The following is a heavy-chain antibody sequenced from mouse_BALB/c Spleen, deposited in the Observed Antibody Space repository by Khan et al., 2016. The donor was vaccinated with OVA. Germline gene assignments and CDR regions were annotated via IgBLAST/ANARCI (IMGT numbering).Heavy chain of an antibody. D-gene: IGHD2-14*01. Sequence: EVQLQESGPSLVQPSQTLSLTCSVTGDSITSDFWSWIRKFPGNKLEYMGYMIYSGYTYYNPSLNGRFFITRNTSKNQDYLQLNSVTTEDTATYFCARSTYRYAFAYWGQGTLVTVSA. CDR1: GDSITSDF. CDR3: ARSTYRYAFAY. V-gene: IGHV3-8*02. J-gene: IGHJ3*01. CDR2: MIYSGYT.